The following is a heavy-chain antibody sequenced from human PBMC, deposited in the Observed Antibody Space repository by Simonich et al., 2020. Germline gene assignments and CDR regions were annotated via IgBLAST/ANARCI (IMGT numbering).Heavy chain of an antibody. V-gene: IGHV4-39*01. J-gene: IGHJ4*02. Sequence: QLQLQESGPGLVKPSEILSLTCTVSGGSLSSSSHYWGWIRQPPGKGLEWIGSIYYSGSTYYNPSLKSRVTISVDTSKNQFSLKLSSVTAADTAVYYCARQRVLMVYAIDYWGQGTLVTVSS. D-gene: IGHD2-8*01. CDR2: IYYSGST. CDR1: GGSLSSSSHY. CDR3: ARQRVLMVYAIDY.